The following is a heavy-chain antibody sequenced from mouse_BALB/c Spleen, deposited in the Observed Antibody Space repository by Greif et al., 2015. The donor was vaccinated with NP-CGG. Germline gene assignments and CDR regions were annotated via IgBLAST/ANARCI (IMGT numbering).Heavy chain of an antibody. V-gene: IGHV14-3*02. D-gene: IGHD2-4*01. CDR2: IDPANGNT. J-gene: IGHJ1*01. CDR3: ASHDYDGYFDV. Sequence: VHVKQSGAELVKPGASVKLSCTASGFDIKDTYMHWVKQRPEQGLEWIGRIDPANGNTKYDPKFQGKATITADTSSNTAYLQLSSLTSEDTAVYYCASHDYDGYFDVWGAGTTVTVSS. CDR1: GFDIKDTY.